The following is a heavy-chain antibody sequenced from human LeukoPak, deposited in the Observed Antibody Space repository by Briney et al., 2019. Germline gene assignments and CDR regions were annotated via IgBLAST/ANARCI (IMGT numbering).Heavy chain of an antibody. J-gene: IGHJ3*02. D-gene: IGHD3-3*01. CDR2: ISTSRSTI. Sequence: PGGSLRLSCAASGFTFSTNSMNWVRQAPGKGLEWISYISTSRSTIYYADSVKGRFTISSDNANNLLYLQMNSLRAEDTAVYYCARSLRNAFDIWGQGTMVTVSS. CDR3: ARSLRNAFDI. CDR1: GFTFSTNS. V-gene: IGHV3-48*01.